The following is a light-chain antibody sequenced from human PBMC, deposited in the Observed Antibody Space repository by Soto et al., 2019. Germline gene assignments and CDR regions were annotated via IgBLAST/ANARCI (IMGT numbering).Light chain of an antibody. CDR3: QQRSNWPLT. CDR2: DAS. V-gene: IGKV3-11*01. J-gene: IGKJ4*01. CDR1: QSVSSY. Sequence: EIVLTQSPATLSLSPGERATLSCRASQSVSSYLAWYQQKPGQAPRLLIYDASNRATGIPARFSCSGSGTDFTLTISSLEPEDLAVYYCQQRSNWPLTFGGGTKVEIK.